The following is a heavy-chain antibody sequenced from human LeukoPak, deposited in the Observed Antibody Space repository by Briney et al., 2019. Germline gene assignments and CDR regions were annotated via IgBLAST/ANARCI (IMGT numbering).Heavy chain of an antibody. CDR2: IYTSGST. Sequence: SETLSLTCTVSGGSISGYYWSWIRQPAGKGLEWIGRIYTSGSTNYNPSLKSRVTMSADTSKNQFSLKLSSVTAADTAVYFCASGAVVDAFDIWGQGTMVTVSS. CDR3: ASGAVVDAFDI. J-gene: IGHJ3*02. D-gene: IGHD4-23*01. CDR1: GGSISGYY. V-gene: IGHV4-4*07.